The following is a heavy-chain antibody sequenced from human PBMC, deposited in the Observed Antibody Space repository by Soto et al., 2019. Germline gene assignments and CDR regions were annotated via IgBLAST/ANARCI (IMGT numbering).Heavy chain of an antibody. Sequence: GESLKISCKGSGYTFTSYWIAWVRQMPGKGLEWMGIIYPSDSETTYSPSFEGQVTISADKSFSTAYLQWSSLEASDTALYYCARGHYYDSPFPIDHWGQGTLVTVSS. D-gene: IGHD3-22*01. CDR1: GYTFTSYW. CDR2: IYPSDSET. J-gene: IGHJ4*02. CDR3: ARGHYYDSPFPIDH. V-gene: IGHV5-51*01.